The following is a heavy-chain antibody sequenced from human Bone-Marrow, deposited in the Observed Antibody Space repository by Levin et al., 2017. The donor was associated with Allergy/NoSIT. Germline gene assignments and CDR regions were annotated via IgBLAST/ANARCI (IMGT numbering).Heavy chain of an antibody. CDR3: AKAPELATIGGAFEI. D-gene: IGHD1-26*01. J-gene: IGHJ3*02. CDR1: GFIFSRYA. Sequence: GESLKISCAASGFIFSRYAMHWVRQAPGKGLAWVAVISDDGSNEYYGDSVKGRFTVSRDNSQNKMYLQMTSLRVDDTAVYYCAKAPELATIGGAFEIWGQGTTVTVSS. CDR2: ISDDGSNE. V-gene: IGHV3-30*18.